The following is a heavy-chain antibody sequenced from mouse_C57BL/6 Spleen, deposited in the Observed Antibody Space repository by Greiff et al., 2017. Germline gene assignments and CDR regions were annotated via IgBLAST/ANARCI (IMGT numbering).Heavy chain of an antibody. CDR1: GFTFSDYG. V-gene: IGHV5-17*01. Sequence: EVKVVESGGGLVKPGGSLKLSCAASGFTFSDYGMHWVRQAPEKGLEWVAYISSGSSTIYYADTVKGRFTISRDNAKNTLFLQMTSLRYEDTAMYYCAGGQLRLWFAYWGQGTLGTVSA. CDR3: AGGQLRLWFAY. J-gene: IGHJ3*01. CDR2: ISSGSSTI. D-gene: IGHD3-2*02.